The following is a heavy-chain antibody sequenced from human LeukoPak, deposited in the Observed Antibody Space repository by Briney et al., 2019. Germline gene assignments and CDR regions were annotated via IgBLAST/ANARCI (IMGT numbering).Heavy chain of an antibody. D-gene: IGHD6-6*01. CDR1: GGSFSGYY. CDR2: INHSGST. CDR3: ARGPRGAARRGGGNWFDP. J-gene: IGHJ5*02. Sequence: SETLSLTCAVYGGSFSGYYWSWIRQPPGKGLEWIGEINHSGSTNYNPPLKSRVTISVDTSKNQFSLKLSSVTAADTAVYYCARGPRGAARRGGGNWFDPWGQGTLVTVSS. V-gene: IGHV4-34*01.